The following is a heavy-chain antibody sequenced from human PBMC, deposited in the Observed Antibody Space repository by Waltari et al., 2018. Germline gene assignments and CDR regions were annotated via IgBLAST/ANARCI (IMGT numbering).Heavy chain of an antibody. D-gene: IGHD5-12*01. J-gene: IGHJ4*02. CDR2: ISSTTRNI. CDR3: ARVGDSGYVSDY. CDR1: GSRFSSYS. V-gene: IGHV3-48*02. Sequence: EVQLVESGGALAQPGGSVRLSWAASGSRFSSYSINWVRQAPGKGLEWLSYISSTTRNIYYADSVKGRFTISRDNAENSVYLQMNSLRDEDTAVYYCARVGDSGYVSDYWGQGTLVTVSS.